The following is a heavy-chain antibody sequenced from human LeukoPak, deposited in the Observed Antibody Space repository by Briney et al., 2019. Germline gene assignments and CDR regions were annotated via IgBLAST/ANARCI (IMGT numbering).Heavy chain of an antibody. Sequence: GASVKVSCKTSGYTFTNYGISWVRQAPGKGLEWMGGFDPEDGETIYAQKFQGRVTMTEDTSTDTAYMELSSLRSEDTAVYYCATDPRGYYGSGPDFDYWGQGTLVTVSS. D-gene: IGHD3-10*01. CDR3: ATDPRGYYGSGPDFDY. V-gene: IGHV1-24*01. CDR2: FDPEDGET. CDR1: GYTFTNYG. J-gene: IGHJ4*02.